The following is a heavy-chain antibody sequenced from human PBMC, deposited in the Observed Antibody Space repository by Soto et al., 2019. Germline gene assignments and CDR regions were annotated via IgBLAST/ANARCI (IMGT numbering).Heavy chain of an antibody. Sequence: ASVKVSCKASGGTFSSYAISWVRQAPGQGLEWMGGIIPIFGTANYAQKFQGRVAITADESTSTAYMELSSLRSEDTAVYYCARSVHGNSSPSPFRRFDPWGQGTLVTVSS. CDR2: IIPIFGTA. D-gene: IGHD1-1*01. V-gene: IGHV1-69*13. CDR1: GGTFSSYA. J-gene: IGHJ5*02. CDR3: ARSVHGNSSPSPFRRFDP.